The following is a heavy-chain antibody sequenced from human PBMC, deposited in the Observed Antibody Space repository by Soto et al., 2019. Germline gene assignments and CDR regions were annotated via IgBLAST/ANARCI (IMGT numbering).Heavy chain of an antibody. CDR3: ARDERWSSNYMDF. V-gene: IGHV3-21*01. Sequence: GGSLRLSCAASGFTFSSYSMNWVRQAPGKGLEWVSSISSSSSYIYYADSVKGRFTISRDNAKNSLYLQMNSLRAEDTAVYYCARDERWSSNYMDFWGKGTTVTVSS. D-gene: IGHD6-13*01. J-gene: IGHJ6*03. CDR1: GFTFSSYS. CDR2: ISSSSSYI.